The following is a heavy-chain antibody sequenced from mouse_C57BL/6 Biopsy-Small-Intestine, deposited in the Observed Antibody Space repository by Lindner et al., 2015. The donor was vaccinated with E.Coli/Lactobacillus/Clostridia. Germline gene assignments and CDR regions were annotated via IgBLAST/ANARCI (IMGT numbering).Heavy chain of an antibody. CDR2: IDPENGDT. CDR3: TTRGFAY. V-gene: IGHV14-4*01. J-gene: IGHJ3*01. CDR1: GFNIKDDY. Sequence: VQLQESGAELVRPGASVKLSCTASGFNIKDDYMQWVQQRPEQGLEWIGWIDPENGDTEYASKFQDKATITIDTSSNTACLQLNSLTSEDTAVYYCTTRGFAYWGQGTLVTVSA.